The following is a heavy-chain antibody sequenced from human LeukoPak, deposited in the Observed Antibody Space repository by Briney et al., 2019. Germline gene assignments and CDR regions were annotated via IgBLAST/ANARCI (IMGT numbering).Heavy chain of an antibody. CDR1: GDSISSGYY. Sequence: PSETPSLTCAVSGDSISSGYYWGWIRQPPGKGLEWIGGVYHSGSTYYNPSLKSRVTISVDTSKNQFSLKLSSVTAADTAVYYCARGEEFQFSIVVVPAARPRVFDYWGQGTLVTVSS. V-gene: IGHV4-38-2*01. CDR2: VYHSGST. D-gene: IGHD2-2*01. J-gene: IGHJ4*02. CDR3: ARGEEFQFSIVVVPAARPRVFDY.